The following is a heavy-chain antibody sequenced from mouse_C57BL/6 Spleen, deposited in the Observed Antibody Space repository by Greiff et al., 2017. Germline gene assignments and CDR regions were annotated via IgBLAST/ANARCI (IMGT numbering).Heavy chain of an antibody. CDR3: AIYYDDGKAMDY. V-gene: IGHV1-64*01. J-gene: IGHJ4*01. Sequence: QVQLQQPGAELVKPGASLKLSCKASGYTFTSYWMHWVKQRPGQGLEWIGMIHPNTCSTNYNEKFKSKATLTVDKSTSTAYMQLSSLTSEDSAVYYCAIYYDDGKAMDYWGQGTSVTVSS. CDR1: GYTFTSYW. D-gene: IGHD2-4*01. CDR2: IHPNTCST.